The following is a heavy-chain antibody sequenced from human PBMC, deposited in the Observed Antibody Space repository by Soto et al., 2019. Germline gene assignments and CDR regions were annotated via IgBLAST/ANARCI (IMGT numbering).Heavy chain of an antibody. CDR3: ARGRIAAADHFDY. D-gene: IGHD6-13*01. Sequence: EVQLVESGGGLVQPGGSLRLSCAASGFTVSSNYMSWVRQAPGKGLEWVSVIYSGGSTYYADSVKGRFTISRDNSKNTLYLQMNSLSAEDTAVYYCARGRIAAADHFDYWGQGTLVTVSS. V-gene: IGHV3-66*01. CDR1: GFTVSSNY. CDR2: IYSGGST. J-gene: IGHJ4*02.